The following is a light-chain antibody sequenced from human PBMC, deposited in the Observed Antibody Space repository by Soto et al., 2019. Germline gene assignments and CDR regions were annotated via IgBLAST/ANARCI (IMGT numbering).Light chain of an antibody. CDR2: GAS. Sequence: AIQMTQSPSSLSASVGDRVTITCRASQDIRTELGWYQQKPGKAPKLLIYGASTLQSGVPSRFSGSGSGTDFTLTISSLQPEDFATYYCLQDYSYPRTFGQGTKVDIK. J-gene: IGKJ1*01. V-gene: IGKV1-6*01. CDR3: LQDYSYPRT. CDR1: QDIRTE.